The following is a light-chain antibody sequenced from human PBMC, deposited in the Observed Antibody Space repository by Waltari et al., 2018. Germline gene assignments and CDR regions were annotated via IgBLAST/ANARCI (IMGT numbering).Light chain of an antibody. CDR1: SSDIGGYKY. V-gene: IGLV2-11*01. CDR2: EFD. CDR3: CSYAGRYTSV. J-gene: IGLJ2*01. Sequence: QSALTQPRSVSGSPGQSVTLSCTGTSSDIGGYKYVSWYQQHPGKAHKLVIDEFDKRPSGVPVRFSGSKAGNAASLTIAGLKTDDDADYYCCSYAGRYTSVFGRGTRVTVL.